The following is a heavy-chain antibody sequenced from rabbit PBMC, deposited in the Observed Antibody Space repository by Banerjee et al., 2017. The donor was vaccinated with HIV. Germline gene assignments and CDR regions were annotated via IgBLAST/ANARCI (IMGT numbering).Heavy chain of an antibody. Sequence: QSLEESGGDLVKPGGSLTLTCTASGFSFSGSNWKCWVRQAPVTGLEWSACINTSSGNTVYASWAKGRFTISKTSSTTVTLQMPSLTAADTATYFCARPGSLDYTFNLWGPGTLVTVS. J-gene: IGHJ4*01. D-gene: IGHD8-1*01. V-gene: IGHV1S40*01. CDR2: INTSSGNT. CDR3: ARPGSLDYTFNL. CDR1: GFSFSGSNW.